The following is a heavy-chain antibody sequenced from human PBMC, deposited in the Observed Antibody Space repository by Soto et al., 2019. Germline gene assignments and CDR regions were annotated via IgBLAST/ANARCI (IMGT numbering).Heavy chain of an antibody. CDR2: ISGSGGST. CDR1: GFTFSSYA. J-gene: IGHJ5*02. V-gene: IGHV3-23*01. CDR3: ARPGIQLWSPYNWFDP. Sequence: EVQLLESGGGLVQPGGSLRLSCAASGFTFSSYAMSWVRQAPGKGLEWVSAISGSGGSTYYADSVKGRFTISRDNSKNTLYLQMNSLRAEDTAVYYCARPGIQLWSPYNWFDPLGQGTLVTVSS. D-gene: IGHD5-18*01.